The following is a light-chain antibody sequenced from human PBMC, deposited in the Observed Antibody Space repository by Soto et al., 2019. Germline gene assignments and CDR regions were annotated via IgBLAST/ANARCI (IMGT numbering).Light chain of an antibody. V-gene: IGKV3-11*01. CDR3: QQRSNWQFT. CDR1: QSVSNY. CDR2: DAS. Sequence: EIVLTQSPATLSLSPGERATLSCRASQSVSNYLAWYQQKPGQAPRLLIYDASKRATGIPARFSGSGSGTDFTLTISRLEPEDFAVYYCQQRSNWQFTFGPGTKVDIK. J-gene: IGKJ3*01.